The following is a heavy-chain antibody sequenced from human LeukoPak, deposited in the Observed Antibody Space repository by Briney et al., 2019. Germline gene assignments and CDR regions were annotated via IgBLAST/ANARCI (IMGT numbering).Heavy chain of an antibody. CDR3: AKHGSGYYGGFLDY. V-gene: IGHV3-23*01. J-gene: IGHJ4*02. CDR2: ISGSGGST. D-gene: IGHD3-3*01. CDR1: GFTVSSNY. Sequence: AGGSLRLSCAASGFTVSSNYMSWVRQAPGKGLEWVSAISGSGGSTYYADSVKGRFTISRDNSKNTLYLQMNSLRAEDTAVYYCAKHGSGYYGGFLDYWGQGTLVTVSS.